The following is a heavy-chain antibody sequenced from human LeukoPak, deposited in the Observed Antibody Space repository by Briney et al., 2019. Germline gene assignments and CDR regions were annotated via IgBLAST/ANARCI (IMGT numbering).Heavy chain of an antibody. CDR3: AKPSSRVRGWYFDL. CDR1: GFIFSNYA. V-gene: IGHV3-23*01. CDR2: ISGGDVST. Sequence: PGGSLRLSCAASGFIFSNYAMTWVRQAPGKGLEWVSSISGGDVSTSYADSVKGRFTISRDSSKNTLYLEMDSLRAEDTAVYYCAKPSSRVRGWYFDLWGRGALVTVSS. J-gene: IGHJ2*01. D-gene: IGHD3-10*02.